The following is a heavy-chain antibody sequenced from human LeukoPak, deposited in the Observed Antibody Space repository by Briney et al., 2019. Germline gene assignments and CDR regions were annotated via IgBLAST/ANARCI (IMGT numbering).Heavy chain of an antibody. V-gene: IGHV4-34*01. D-gene: IGHD4-17*01. CDR3: ARNRPTVIDY. Sequence: PSETLSLTCAVYGGSFSGYYWSWIRQPPGKGLEWIGEINHSGSTNYNPSLKSRVTISVDTSKNRFSLKLSSVTAADTAVYYCARNRPTVIDYWGQGTLVTVSS. CDR1: GGSFSGYY. CDR2: INHSGST. J-gene: IGHJ4*02.